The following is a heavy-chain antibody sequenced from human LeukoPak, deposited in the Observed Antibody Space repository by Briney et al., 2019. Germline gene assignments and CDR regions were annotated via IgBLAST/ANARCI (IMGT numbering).Heavy chain of an antibody. CDR2: IRFDGSDK. Sequence: SGGSLRLSCAASGFTFNNYGMHWVRQAPGKGLEWVTFIRFDGSDKYYADSVTGRFTISRDNSKNMVYLQLNSLRAADTAVYYCARGRIAVALYYGMDVWGHGTTVTVFS. CDR1: GFTFNNYG. V-gene: IGHV3-30*02. J-gene: IGHJ6*02. D-gene: IGHD6-19*01. CDR3: ARGRIAVALYYGMDV.